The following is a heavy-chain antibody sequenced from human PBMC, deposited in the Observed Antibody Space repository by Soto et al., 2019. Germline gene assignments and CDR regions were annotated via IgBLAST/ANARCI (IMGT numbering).Heavy chain of an antibody. CDR1: GGSISSYY. V-gene: IGHV4-34*01. D-gene: IGHD1-26*01. CDR3: ARGGRWFDP. Sequence: PSETLSLTCTVSGGSISSYYWSWIRQPPGKGLEWIGEINHSGSTNYNPSLKSRVTISVDTSKNQFSLKLSSVTAADTAVYYCARGGRWFDPWGQGTLVTVSS. J-gene: IGHJ5*02. CDR2: INHSGST.